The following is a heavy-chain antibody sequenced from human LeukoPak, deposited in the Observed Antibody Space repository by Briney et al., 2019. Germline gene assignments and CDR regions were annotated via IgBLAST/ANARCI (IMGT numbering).Heavy chain of an antibody. D-gene: IGHD2-2*01. CDR1: GGYIRSYY. J-gene: IGHJ4*02. CDR3: ARGIGWRTYCSSTSCYAYFDY. CDR2: IYYSGST. Sequence: SETLSLTCTVSGGYIRSYYWSWIRQPPGKGLEWIGYIYYSGSTNYNPSLKSRVTISVDTSKNQFSPKLSSVTAADTAVYYCARGIGWRTYCSSTSCYAYFDYWGQGTLVTASS. V-gene: IGHV4-59*12.